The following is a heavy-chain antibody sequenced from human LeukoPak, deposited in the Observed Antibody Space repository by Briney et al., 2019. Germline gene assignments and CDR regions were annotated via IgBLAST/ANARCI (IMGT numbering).Heavy chain of an antibody. Sequence: AETLTLTCTVSGGSISSSSYYGGWIRQPPGKGLEWIGSIYYSGSTYYNPSLKSRVTISVDTSKNQFSLKLSSVTAADTAVYYCVAYDHGDHYFDFWGQGTLVTVSS. CDR3: VAYDHGDHYFDF. J-gene: IGHJ4*02. V-gene: IGHV4-39*07. D-gene: IGHD4-17*01. CDR1: GGSISSSSYY. CDR2: IYYSGST.